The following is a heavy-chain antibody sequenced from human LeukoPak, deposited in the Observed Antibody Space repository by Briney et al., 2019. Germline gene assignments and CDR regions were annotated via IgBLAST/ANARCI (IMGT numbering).Heavy chain of an antibody. Sequence: GAAVKVSCKASGYTFTNYGPSWVRQAPGQGLEWMGWISPYTGNTDYAQNFQGRVTMTTDTSTSTAYMELRSLRSDDTAMYFCVRHHNVAAPGYYWGQGTLVTVSS. J-gene: IGHJ4*02. CDR3: VRHHNVAAPGYY. CDR1: GYTFTNYG. V-gene: IGHV1-18*04. CDR2: ISPYTGNT. D-gene: IGHD6-13*01.